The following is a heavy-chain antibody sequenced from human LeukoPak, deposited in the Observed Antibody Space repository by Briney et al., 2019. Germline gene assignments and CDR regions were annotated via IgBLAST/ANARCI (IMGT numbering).Heavy chain of an antibody. J-gene: IGHJ4*02. D-gene: IGHD3-16*01. CDR3: ATLSLGRVYDYVWGSYY. CDR1: GGSFSGYY. CDR2: INHSGST. Sequence: PSETLSLTCAVYGGSFSGYYWSWIRQPPGKGLEWIGEINHSGSTNYNPSLKSRVTISVDTSKNQFSLKLSSVTAAGTAVYYCATLSLGRVYDYVWGSYYWGQGTLVTVSS. V-gene: IGHV4-34*01.